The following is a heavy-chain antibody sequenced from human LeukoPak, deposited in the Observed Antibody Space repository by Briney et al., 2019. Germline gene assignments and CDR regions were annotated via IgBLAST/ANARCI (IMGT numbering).Heavy chain of an antibody. D-gene: IGHD3-16*01. Sequence: PGGSLRLSCAASGFTFSSYSMNWVRQAPGKGLEWVSYISSSSSTIYYADSVKGRFTISRDNAKNSLYLQMNSLRDEDTAVYYCARDREYYDYVWGDRAFDISGQGTMVTVSS. CDR3: ARDREYYDYVWGDRAFDI. J-gene: IGHJ3*02. CDR1: GFTFSSYS. CDR2: ISSSSSTI. V-gene: IGHV3-48*02.